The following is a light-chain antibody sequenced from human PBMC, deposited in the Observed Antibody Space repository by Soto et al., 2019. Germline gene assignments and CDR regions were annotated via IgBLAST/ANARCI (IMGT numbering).Light chain of an antibody. CDR1: QGIRND. CDR2: AAS. CDR3: LQDYNYPWT. Sequence: AIQMTQSPSSLSASVGDRVAIICRASQGIRNDLGWYQQKPGKAPKVLIYAASSLQSGVPSRFSGSGSGTDFTLIISSLQPEDFATYYCLQDYNYPWTFGQGTKVEIK. V-gene: IGKV1-6*01. J-gene: IGKJ1*01.